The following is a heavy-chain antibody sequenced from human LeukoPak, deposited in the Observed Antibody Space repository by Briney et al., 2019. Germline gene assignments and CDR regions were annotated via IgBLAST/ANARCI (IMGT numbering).Heavy chain of an antibody. CDR3: ASGSYSRFDY. Sequence: TGGSLRLSCAASGFTFSSYEMNWVRQAPGKGLEWVSHISSSGSTIYYADSVKGRFTISRDNAKNSLYLQMNSLRAEDTAVYYCASGSYSRFDYWGQGTLVTVSS. D-gene: IGHD1-26*01. J-gene: IGHJ4*02. CDR2: ISSSGSTI. CDR1: GFTFSSYE. V-gene: IGHV3-48*03.